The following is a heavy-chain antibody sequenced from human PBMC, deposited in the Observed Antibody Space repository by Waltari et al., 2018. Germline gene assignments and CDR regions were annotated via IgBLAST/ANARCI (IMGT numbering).Heavy chain of an antibody. CDR2: IITSRVYM. CDR3: ATGGWGFYLGY. D-gene: IGHD7-27*01. J-gene: IGHJ4*02. CDR1: GLTFSSYK. V-gene: IGHV3-21*02. Sequence: EVQLVESGGGLVRPGGSLRLSCAASGLTFSSYKMNWVRQAPGKGLEGVSSIITSRVYMHYADSVKGRFTVSRDNAKGSLYLQLNSLRAEDTAVYYCATGGWGFYLGYWGQGTLVTVSS.